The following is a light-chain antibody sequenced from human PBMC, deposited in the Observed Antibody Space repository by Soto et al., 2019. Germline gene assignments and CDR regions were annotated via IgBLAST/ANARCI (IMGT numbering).Light chain of an antibody. CDR3: QQYGSSPWT. CDR2: GAS. Sequence: EIVLTQSPGTLSLSPGERATLSCRASQSVSSSYLAWYQQKPGQAPRLLIYGASSRATGIPDRFSGSGSGTDFTLTISSLEPEDFAVYCCQQYGSSPWTFGQGTKVEI. J-gene: IGKJ1*01. CDR1: QSVSSSY. V-gene: IGKV3-20*01.